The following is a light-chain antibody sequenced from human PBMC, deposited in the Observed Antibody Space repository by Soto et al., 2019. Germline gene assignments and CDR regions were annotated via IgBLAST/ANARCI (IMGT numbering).Light chain of an antibody. Sequence: DIRTTQSPSSLSASVGDRVTIPCRASQTISTYLKWYQQKPGKAPRLLIYDASSLLSGVPSRFSGSGSGTDFTLTIASLQPEDFSTYYCQQSDSTPYTFGQGTKVDIK. CDR2: DAS. CDR1: QTISTY. CDR3: QQSDSTPYT. V-gene: IGKV1-39*01. J-gene: IGKJ2*01.